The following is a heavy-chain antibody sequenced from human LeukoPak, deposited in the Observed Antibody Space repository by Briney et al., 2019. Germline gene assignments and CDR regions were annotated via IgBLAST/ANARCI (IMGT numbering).Heavy chain of an antibody. D-gene: IGHD2-2*01. CDR1: GGSISSYY. V-gene: IGHV4-4*09. CDR3: ARTMVYCSSTSCPPAYFDY. CDR2: IYTSGST. J-gene: IGHJ4*02. Sequence: SETLSLTCTVSGGSISSYYWSWIRQPPGKGLEWIGYIYTSGSTNYNPPLNSRVTISVDTSKNQFSLKLSSVTGADTAVYYCARTMVYCSSTSCPPAYFDYWGQGTLVTVSS.